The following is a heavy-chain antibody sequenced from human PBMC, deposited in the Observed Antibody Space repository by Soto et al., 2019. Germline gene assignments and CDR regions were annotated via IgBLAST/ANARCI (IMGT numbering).Heavy chain of an antibody. CDR2: ISGSGDST. CDR3: AIMSGSLCGY. Sequence: EVQLLESGGGLVQPGGSLRLSCAVSGFTFKSYGMSWVRQAPGKGLEWVSSISGSGDSTYYADSVKGRFTISRDNSKNTLYLQMNSLRAEDTAVYYCAIMSGSLCGYWGQGTLVTVSS. V-gene: IGHV3-23*01. CDR1: GFTFKSYG. J-gene: IGHJ4*02. D-gene: IGHD3-10*02.